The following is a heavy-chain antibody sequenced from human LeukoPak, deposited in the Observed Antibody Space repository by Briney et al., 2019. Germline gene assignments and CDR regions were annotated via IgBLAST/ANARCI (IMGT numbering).Heavy chain of an antibody. CDR2: INPGDSDT. CDR1: GYRFTSYW. CDR3: ARHPDCTRTSCYVDYYGMDV. D-gene: IGHD2-2*01. J-gene: IGHJ6*02. Sequence: GESLKISSKGSGYRFTSYWIGWVRQMPGKGLEWMGIINPGDSDTRYSPSFQGQVTISADKSISTAYLQWSSLKPSDTAMYYCARHPDCTRTSCYVDYYGMDVWGQGTTVTVSS. V-gene: IGHV5-51*01.